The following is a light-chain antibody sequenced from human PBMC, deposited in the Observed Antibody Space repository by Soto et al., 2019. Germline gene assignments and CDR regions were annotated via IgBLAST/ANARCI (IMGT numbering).Light chain of an antibody. CDR2: QDS. CDR1: KLGDKY. J-gene: IGLJ3*02. V-gene: IGLV3-1*01. Sequence: SYELTQAPSVSVSPGQTASITCSGDKLGDKYTCWYQQKPGQSPVLVIYQDSKRPSGIPERFSGSNSRNTATLTISGTQAMDEADYYCQAWDSTGVFGGGTKLTVL. CDR3: QAWDSTGV.